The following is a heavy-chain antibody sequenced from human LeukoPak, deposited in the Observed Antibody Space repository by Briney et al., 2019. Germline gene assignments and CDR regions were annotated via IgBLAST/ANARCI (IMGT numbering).Heavy chain of an antibody. CDR3: AGEVFLDY. J-gene: IGHJ4*02. V-gene: IGHV3-7*01. Sequence: GGSLRLSCAASGFTFSSYWMSWVRQAPGKGLEWVADTNQDGSAKNYANSVKGRFTISRDNAENSLYLQMNSLRAEDTAVYYCAGEVFLDYWGQGTRVTVSS. CDR2: TNQDGSAK. D-gene: IGHD2/OR15-2a*01. CDR1: GFTFSSYW.